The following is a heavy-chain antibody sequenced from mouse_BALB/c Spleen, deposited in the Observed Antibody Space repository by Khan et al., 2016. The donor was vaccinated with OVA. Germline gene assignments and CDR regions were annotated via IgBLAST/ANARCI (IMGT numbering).Heavy chain of an antibody. CDR3: ARAYYGNYYYAMDY. J-gene: IGHJ4*01. CDR1: GFTFSSYG. D-gene: IGHD2-10*01. Sequence: EVELVESGGDLVKPGGSLKVSCAASGFTFSSYGMSWVRQTPDKRLEWVATISSGGLYTYFPDSVKGRFTISRDNAKNTLYLQMTSLKSEDTAMYYFARAYYGNYYYAMDYWGQGTSVTVSS. V-gene: IGHV5-6*01. CDR2: ISSGGLYT.